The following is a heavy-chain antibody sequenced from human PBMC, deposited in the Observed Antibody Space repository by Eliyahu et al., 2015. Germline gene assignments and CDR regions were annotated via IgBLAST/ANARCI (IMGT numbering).Heavy chain of an antibody. CDR1: GFXLSXXXVG. V-gene: IGHV2-5*02. Sequence: QITLKESGPTLVKPTQTLTXTXTFSGFXLSXXXVGVGWIRQPPGKALEWLALIYXDDDKRYSPSLKSRLTITKDTSKNQVVLTMTNMDPVDTATYYCAHMGRYGDYPADWVDPWGQGTLVTVSS. J-gene: IGHJ5*02. D-gene: IGHD4-17*01. CDR2: IYXDDDK. CDR3: AHMGRYGDYPADWVDP.